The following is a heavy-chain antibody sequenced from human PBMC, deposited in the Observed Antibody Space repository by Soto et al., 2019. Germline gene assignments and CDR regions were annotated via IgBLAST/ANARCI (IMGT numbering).Heavy chain of an antibody. V-gene: IGHV3-23*01. CDR1: GVTINIYA. J-gene: IGHJ4*02. CDR2: ISGSGSTT. D-gene: IGHD3-16*01. Sequence: GWSTRLSCAASGVTINIYAMSWVRQAPGKGLEWVSAISGSGSTTYYADSVQGRFTISGDNSENTLYLQMNSLRAEDTAIYYCAKDRGDYIWGSLAYWGKGALVTVSS. CDR3: AKDRGDYIWGSLAY.